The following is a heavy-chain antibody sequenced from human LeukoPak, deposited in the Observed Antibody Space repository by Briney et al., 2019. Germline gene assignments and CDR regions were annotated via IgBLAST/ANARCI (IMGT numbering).Heavy chain of an antibody. J-gene: IGHJ2*01. CDR1: GFTFSSHA. Sequence: GGSLRLSCAASGFTFSSHAMSWVRQAPGKGLEWVSAISGSGGSTYYADSVKGRFTISRDNSKNTLYLQMNSLRAEDTAVYYCAKRGGYDYPGWYFDLWGRGTLVTVSS. V-gene: IGHV3-23*01. CDR3: AKRGGYDYPGWYFDL. D-gene: IGHD5-12*01. CDR2: ISGSGGST.